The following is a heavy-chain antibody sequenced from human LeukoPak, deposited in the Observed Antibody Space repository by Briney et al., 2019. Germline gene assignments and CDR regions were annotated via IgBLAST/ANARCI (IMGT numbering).Heavy chain of an antibody. Sequence: SVKVSCKASGGTFSSYAISWVRQAPGQGLEWMGGIIPIFGTANYAQKFQGRVTITADESTSTAYMELRSLRSDDTAVYYCVRAGSYYNLAYAADNWGQGSLVTVSS. J-gene: IGHJ4*02. CDR3: VRAGSYYNLAYAADN. V-gene: IGHV1-69*13. D-gene: IGHD3-10*01. CDR1: GGTFSSYA. CDR2: IIPIFGTA.